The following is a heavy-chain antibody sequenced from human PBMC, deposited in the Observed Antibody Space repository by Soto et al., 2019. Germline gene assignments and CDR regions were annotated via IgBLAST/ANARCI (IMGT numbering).Heavy chain of an antibody. D-gene: IGHD2-15*01. CDR1: GYTFTNYA. J-gene: IGHJ4*02. V-gene: IGHV1-3*04. CDR3: ARIRVIAGKYFDY. Sequence: ASVTVSCKASGYTFTNYAIHWVRQAPGQRLEWMGWINTGNGNTKSSQRFQGRVAISRDTSASTAYMDLSSLRSEDTAVYYCARIRVIAGKYFDYWGQGTQVTVSS. CDR2: INTGNGNT.